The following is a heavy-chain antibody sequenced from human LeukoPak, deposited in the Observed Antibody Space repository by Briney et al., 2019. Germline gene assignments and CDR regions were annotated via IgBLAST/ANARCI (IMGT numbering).Heavy chain of an antibody. CDR2: ISTDGSQ. CDR3: AKNDGNIWQPHS. J-gene: IGHJ4*02. Sequence: GSLRLSCSTSGFTFINFVMQWVRQTPGKGLEYVSVISTDGSQYYPDSVKGRFTIFRDNSKNTLYLQMNSLRPEDTAIYYCAKNDGNIWQPHSWGQGTLVTVSS. V-gene: IGHV3-64D*06. CDR1: GFTFINFV.